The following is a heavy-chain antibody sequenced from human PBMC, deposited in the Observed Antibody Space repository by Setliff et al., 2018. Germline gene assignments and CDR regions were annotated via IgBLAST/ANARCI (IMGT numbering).Heavy chain of an antibody. CDR3: VRARNKYGAFDY. V-gene: IGHV3-30*04. CDR1: GFTFSSYA. CDR2: ISYDGSNK. D-gene: IGHD4-17*01. Sequence: LRLSCAASGFTFSSYAMHWVRQAPGKGLEWVAVISYDGSNKYYADSVKGRFTISRDNSKNTLYLQMNSLRAEDTAVYYCVRARNKYGAFDYWGQGTLVTVSS. J-gene: IGHJ4*02.